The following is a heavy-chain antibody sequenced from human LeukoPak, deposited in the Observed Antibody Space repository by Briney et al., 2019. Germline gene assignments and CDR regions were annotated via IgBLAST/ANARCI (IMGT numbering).Heavy chain of an antibody. CDR1: GGSISSGTYY. V-gene: IGHV4-61*02. Sequence: SETLSLTCTVSGGSISSGTYYWTWIRQPAGKGLEWIGRIYTTGSTNYNPSLKSRVTMSTDTSKNQFSLKLSSVTAADTAVYYCARVSTGGYYNCWGQGTLVTVSS. J-gene: IGHJ4*02. CDR3: ARVSTGGYYNC. D-gene: IGHD3-22*01. CDR2: IYTTGST.